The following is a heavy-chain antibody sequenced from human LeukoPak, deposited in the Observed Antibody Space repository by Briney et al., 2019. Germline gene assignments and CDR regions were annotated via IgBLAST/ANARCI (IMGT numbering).Heavy chain of an antibody. CDR3: ARDPFVNRLVAVYFDY. Sequence: GRSLRLSCATSGFTFSTYVIHWIRQAPGKGLEWVALMSYDGNNEYYADSVKGRFTISRDNSKNTLYLQMNSLRTEDTAVYYCARDPFVNRLVAVYFDYWGQGTLVTVSS. V-gene: IGHV3-30-3*01. J-gene: IGHJ4*02. CDR2: MSYDGNNE. CDR1: GFTFSTYV. D-gene: IGHD6-19*01.